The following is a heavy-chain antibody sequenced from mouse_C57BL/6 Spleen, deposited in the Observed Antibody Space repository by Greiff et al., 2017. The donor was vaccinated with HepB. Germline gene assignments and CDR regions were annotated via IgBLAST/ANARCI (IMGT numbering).Heavy chain of an antibody. Sequence: QVQLKQPGAELVKPGASVKLSCKASGYTFTSYWMHWVKQRPGQGLEWIGMIHPNSGSTNYNEKFKSKATLTVDKSSSTAYMQLSSLTSEDSAVYYCASYDYDWYFDVWGTGTTVTVSS. CDR1: GYTFTSYW. D-gene: IGHD2-4*01. J-gene: IGHJ1*03. CDR2: IHPNSGST. V-gene: IGHV1-64*01. CDR3: ASYDYDWYFDV.